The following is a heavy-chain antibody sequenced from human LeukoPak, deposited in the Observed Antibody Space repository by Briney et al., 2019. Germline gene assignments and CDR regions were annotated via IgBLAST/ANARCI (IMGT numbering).Heavy chain of an antibody. V-gene: IGHV3-64*02. Sequence: GGSLRLSCAASGFTFNNYAMHWVRQAPGKGLEYVSAISGNGGSTYYADSVKGRVNISRDNSKNTLYLQMGSLGPEDMAVYYCARVGRYSSSWYYDYWGQGTLVTVSS. J-gene: IGHJ4*02. D-gene: IGHD6-13*01. CDR1: GFTFNNYA. CDR2: ISGNGGST. CDR3: ARVGRYSSSWYYDY.